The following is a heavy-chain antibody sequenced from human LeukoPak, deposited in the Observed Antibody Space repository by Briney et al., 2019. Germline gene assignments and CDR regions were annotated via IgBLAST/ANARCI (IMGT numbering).Heavy chain of an antibody. CDR3: ARDVWPSDARQLLFRVNSGYDSFDY. J-gene: IGHJ4*02. D-gene: IGHD5-12*01. CDR2: IIPIFGTA. Sequence: SVKVSCKASGGTFSSYAISWVRQAPGQGLEWMGGIIPIFGTANYAQKFQGRVTITADESTSTAYMELSSLRAEDTALYYCARDVWPSDARQLLFRVNSGYDSFDYWGQGTLVTVSS. CDR1: GGTFSSYA. V-gene: IGHV1-69*01.